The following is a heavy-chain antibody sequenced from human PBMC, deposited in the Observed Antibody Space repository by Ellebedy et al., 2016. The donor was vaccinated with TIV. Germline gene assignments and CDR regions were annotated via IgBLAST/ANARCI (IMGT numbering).Heavy chain of an antibody. D-gene: IGHD6-19*01. V-gene: IGHV2-70*17. CDR2: IDWDDDK. CDR1: GFSLSTSAMC. J-gene: IGHJ4*01. Sequence: SGPTLVKPTQTLTLTCTFSGFSLSTSAMCVNWIRQPPGEALEWLARIDWDDDKFYNTSLRARLAISKDSSKNQVVLTVTNMDPVDTATYYCAGGRSSGWAFDYWGQGTLVTVSS. CDR3: AGGRSSGWAFDY.